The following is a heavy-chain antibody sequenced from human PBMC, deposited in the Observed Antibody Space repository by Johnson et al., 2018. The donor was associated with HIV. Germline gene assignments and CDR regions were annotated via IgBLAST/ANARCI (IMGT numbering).Heavy chain of an antibody. CDR2: IKSKVDGGTT. CDR1: GFTFSNAW. J-gene: IGHJ3*02. CDR3: TTEGDAFDI. Sequence: EVQLVESGGDLVEPGESLRLSCVASGFTFSNAWMHWVRQAPGKGLEWVGRIKSKVDGGTTDFPAPVKGRFSISRDDSKNTVYLQMNSLKSEDTAVYYCTTEGDAFDIWGQGTMVTVSS. V-gene: IGHV3-15*01.